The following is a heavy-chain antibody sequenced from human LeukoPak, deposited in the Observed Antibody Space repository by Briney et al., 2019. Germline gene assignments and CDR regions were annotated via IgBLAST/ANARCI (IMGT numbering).Heavy chain of an antibody. CDR1: GGSINSYY. Sequence: SETLSLTCTVSGGSINSYYWSWIRQPPGKGLEWIGYIYYSGSTNYNPSLKSRVTISVDTSKNQFSLKLSSMTAADTAVYYCARSGRSYGPPLDYWGQGTLVTVSS. CDR3: ARSGRSYGPPLDY. D-gene: IGHD5-18*01. CDR2: IYYSGST. V-gene: IGHV4-59*01. J-gene: IGHJ4*02.